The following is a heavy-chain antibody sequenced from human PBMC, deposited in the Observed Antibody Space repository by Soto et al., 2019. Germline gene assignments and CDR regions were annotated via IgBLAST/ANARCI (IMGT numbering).Heavy chain of an antibody. J-gene: IGHJ2*01. D-gene: IGHD3-3*01. CDR2: IYWDDDK. CDR1: GFSLSTSGVG. V-gene: IGHV2-5*02. CDR3: AHGRRGEKYYDFWSGYKPWYFDL. Sequence: QITLKESGPTPVKPTQTLTLTCTFSGFSLSTSGVGVGWIRQPPGKALEWLARIYWDDDKRYSPSLKSRLTITKDTSKNQVVLTMTNMDPVDTATYYCAHGRRGEKYYDFWSGYKPWYFDLWGRGTLVTVSS.